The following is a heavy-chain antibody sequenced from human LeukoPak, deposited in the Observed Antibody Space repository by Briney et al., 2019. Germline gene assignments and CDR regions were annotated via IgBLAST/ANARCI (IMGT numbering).Heavy chain of an antibody. CDR2: INPNSGGT. V-gene: IGHV1-2*06. CDR1: GYTFTGYY. D-gene: IGHD6-25*01. J-gene: IGHJ5*02. CDR3: AIVQGGYSSGFSEPFDP. Sequence: ASVKVSCKASGYTFTGYYMHWVRQAPGQGLEWMGRINPNSGGTNYAQKFQGRVTMTRDTSISTAYMELSRLRSDDTAVYDCAIVQGGYSSGFSEPFDPWGQGTLVTGSS.